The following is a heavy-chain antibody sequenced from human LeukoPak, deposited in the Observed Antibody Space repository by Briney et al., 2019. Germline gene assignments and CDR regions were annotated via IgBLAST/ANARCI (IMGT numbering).Heavy chain of an antibody. D-gene: IGHD6-19*01. J-gene: IGHJ5*02. CDR3: ARGWQWLVSGWFDP. CDR2: IYHSGST. V-gene: IGHV4-39*07. Sequence: SETLSLTCTVSGGSISSSSYYWGWIRQPPGKGLEWIGSIYHSGSTYYNPSLKSRVTISVDTSKNQFSLKLSSVTAADTAVYYCARGWQWLVSGWFDPWGQGTLVTVSS. CDR1: GGSISSSSYY.